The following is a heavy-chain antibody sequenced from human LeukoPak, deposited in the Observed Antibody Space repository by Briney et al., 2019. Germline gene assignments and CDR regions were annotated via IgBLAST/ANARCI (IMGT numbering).Heavy chain of an antibody. CDR2: ISSSSSYI. Sequence: GGSLRLFCAASGFTFSSYSMNWVRQAPGKGLEWVSSISSSSSYIYYADSVKGRFTISRDNAKNSLYLQMNSLRAEDTAVYYCARDIPNYYDSSGSFDYWGQGTLVTVSS. J-gene: IGHJ4*02. D-gene: IGHD3-22*01. CDR1: GFTFSSYS. V-gene: IGHV3-21*01. CDR3: ARDIPNYYDSSGSFDY.